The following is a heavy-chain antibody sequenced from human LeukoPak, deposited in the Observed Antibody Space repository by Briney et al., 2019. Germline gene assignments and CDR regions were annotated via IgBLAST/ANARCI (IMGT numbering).Heavy chain of an antibody. Sequence: PGGSLRLSCAASGFSFSDYYMSWIRQPPGKGLEWIGSIYYSGSTYYNPSLKSRVTISVDTSKDQFSLKLSSVTAADTAVYYCARGDYWGQGTLVTVSS. J-gene: IGHJ4*02. V-gene: IGHV4-39*01. CDR2: IYYSGST. CDR1: GFSFSDYY. CDR3: ARGDY.